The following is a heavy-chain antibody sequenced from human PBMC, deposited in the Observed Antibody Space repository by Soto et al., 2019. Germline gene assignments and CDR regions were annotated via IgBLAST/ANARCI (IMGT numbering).Heavy chain of an antibody. J-gene: IGHJ6*02. CDR2: IWYDGSNK. CDR1: SSHG. CDR3: ARYIFVEAAGIYYYYYGMAV. V-gene: IGHV3-33*01. D-gene: IGHD6-13*01. Sequence: SSHGRHRVSKNQGKGLEWVAVIWYDGSNKYYADSVKGRFTISRDNSKNTLYLQMNSLRAEDTAVYYCARYIFVEAAGIYYYYYGMAVWGQGTTVTVSS.